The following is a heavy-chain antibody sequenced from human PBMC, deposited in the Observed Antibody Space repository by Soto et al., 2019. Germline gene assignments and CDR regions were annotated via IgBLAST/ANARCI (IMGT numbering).Heavy chain of an antibody. CDR3: ARGVWFGELSPLNHQNYYYYGMDV. Sequence: ASVKVSCKASGGTFSSYAISWVRQAPGQGLEWMGGIIPIFGTANYAQKFQGRVTITADESTSTAYMELSSLRSEDTAVYYCARGVWFGELSPLNHQNYYYYGMDVWGQGTTVTVSS. CDR1: GGTFSSYA. CDR2: IIPIFGTA. V-gene: IGHV1-69*13. J-gene: IGHJ6*02. D-gene: IGHD3-10*01.